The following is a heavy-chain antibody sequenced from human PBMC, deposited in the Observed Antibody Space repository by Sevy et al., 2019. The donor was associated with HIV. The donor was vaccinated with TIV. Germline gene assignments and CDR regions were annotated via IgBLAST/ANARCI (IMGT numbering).Heavy chain of an antibody. J-gene: IGHJ6*02. CDR2: IYTSGST. CDR3: ARDSYGDYDYYYGMDV. D-gene: IGHD4-17*01. V-gene: IGHV4-4*07. CDR1: GGSISSYY. Sequence: SETLSLTCTVSGGSISSYYWSWIRQPAGKGLERIGRIYTSGSTNYNPSLKSRVTMSVDTSKNQFSLKLSSVTAADTAVYYCARDSYGDYDYYYGMDVWGQGTTVTVSS.